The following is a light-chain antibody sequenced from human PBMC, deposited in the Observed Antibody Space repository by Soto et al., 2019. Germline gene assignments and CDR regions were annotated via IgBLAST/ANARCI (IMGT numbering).Light chain of an antibody. V-gene: IGLV2-8*01. Sequence: QSALTQPPSASGSPGQSVTISCTGTSSDVGGYNYVSWYQQHPGKVPKLLVYEVNKRPSGVPDRFSGSKSGNSASLTVSGXXXXXXADYYCTSYAGGNNVFGTGTK. CDR3: TSYAGGNNV. CDR2: EVN. CDR1: SSDVGGYNY. J-gene: IGLJ1*01.